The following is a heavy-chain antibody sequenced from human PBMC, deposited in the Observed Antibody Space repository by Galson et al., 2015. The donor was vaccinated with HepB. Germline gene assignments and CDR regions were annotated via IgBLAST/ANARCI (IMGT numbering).Heavy chain of an antibody. D-gene: IGHD2-15*01. Sequence: SLRLSCAASGFTFSSYWMHWVRQAPGKGLVWVSRINSDGSSTSYADSVEGRFTISRDNAKNTLYLQMNSLRAEDTAVYYCARDCSGGSCYGGSNAFDIWGQGTMVTVSS. J-gene: IGHJ3*02. CDR2: INSDGSST. V-gene: IGHV3-74*01. CDR3: ARDCSGGSCYGGSNAFDI. CDR1: GFTFSSYW.